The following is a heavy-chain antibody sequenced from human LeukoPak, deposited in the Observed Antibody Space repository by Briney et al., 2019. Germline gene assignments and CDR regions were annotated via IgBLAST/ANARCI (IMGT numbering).Heavy chain of an antibody. CDR1: GFTFSSYA. CDR3: ARGFLDIVAKRYYFDY. J-gene: IGHJ4*02. CDR2: ISYDGSNK. D-gene: IGHD2-2*03. V-gene: IGHV3-30-3*01. Sequence: GGSLRLSCAASGFTFSSYAMHWVRQAPGKGLEWVAVISYDGSNKYYADSVKGRFTISRDNSKNTLYLQMNSLRAEDTAVYYCARGFLDIVAKRYYFDYWGQGTLVTVSS.